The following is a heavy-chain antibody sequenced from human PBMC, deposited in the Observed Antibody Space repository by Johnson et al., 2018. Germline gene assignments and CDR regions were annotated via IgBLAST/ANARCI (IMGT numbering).Heavy chain of an antibody. D-gene: IGHD3-3*02. CDR2: ISSSSNYI. Sequence: VQLVQSGGVVVQPGGSXRLSCAASGFTFDDYAMHWVRQAPGKGLEWVSSISSSSNYIYYADSVKGRFTISRDNAKNSLYLQMNSLRAEDTALYYCASLSAGAFDIWGQGTMVTVSS. CDR1: GFTFDDYA. CDR3: ASLSAGAFDI. V-gene: IGHV3-21*04. J-gene: IGHJ3*02.